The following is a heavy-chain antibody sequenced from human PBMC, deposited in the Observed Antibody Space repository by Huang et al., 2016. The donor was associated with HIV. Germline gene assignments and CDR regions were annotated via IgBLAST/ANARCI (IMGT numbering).Heavy chain of an antibody. CDR2: ITSSSSYI. CDR1: GFTFSSYS. Sequence: EVQLVESGGGLVKPGGSLRLSCEASGFTFSSYSMNWVRQAPGKGLEWVSSITSSSSYIYYADSVKGRFTISRDNAKNSLYLQMNSLRAEDTAVYYCARDFPHAFDIWGQGTMVTVSS. J-gene: IGHJ3*02. CDR3: ARDFPHAFDI. V-gene: IGHV3-21*01.